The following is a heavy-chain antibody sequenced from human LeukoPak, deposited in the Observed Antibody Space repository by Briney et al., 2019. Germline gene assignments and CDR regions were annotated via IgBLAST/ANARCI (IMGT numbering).Heavy chain of an antibody. Sequence: ASVKVSCKASGYTFTSYGISWVRQAPGQGLGWMGWISAYNGYTNYAQKLQGRVTLTTDTSTSTAYMELRSLRSDDTAVYYCAREGVVVISTGSFDCWGQGTLVTVSS. D-gene: IGHD2-15*01. V-gene: IGHV1-18*01. J-gene: IGHJ4*02. CDR3: AREGVVVISTGSFDC. CDR2: ISAYNGYT. CDR1: GYTFTSYG.